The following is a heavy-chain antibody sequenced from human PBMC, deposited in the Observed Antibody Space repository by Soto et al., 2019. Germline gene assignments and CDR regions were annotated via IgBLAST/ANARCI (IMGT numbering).Heavy chain of an antibody. D-gene: IGHD6-6*01. J-gene: IGHJ6*03. V-gene: IGHV4-34*01. Sequence: SETLSLTCAVYGGSFSGYYCSWIRQPPGKGLEWIGEINHSGSTNYNPSLKSRVTISVDTSKNQFSLKLSSVTAADTAVYYCASRGAASIAARPGYYYYMDVWGKRTTVTVSS. CDR1: GGSFSGYY. CDR3: ASRGAASIAARPGYYYYMDV. CDR2: INHSGST.